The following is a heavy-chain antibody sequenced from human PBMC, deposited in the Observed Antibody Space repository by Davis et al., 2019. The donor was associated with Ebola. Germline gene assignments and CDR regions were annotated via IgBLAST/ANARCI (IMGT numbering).Heavy chain of an antibody. CDR1: GGSISSYY. Sequence: MPSETLSLTCTVSGGSISSYYWSWIRQPPGKGLEWIGYIYYSGSTNYNPSLKSRVTISVDTSKNQFSLKLSSVNAADTAVYYYARESGYYTSRFDYWGQGTLVTVSS. V-gene: IGHV4-59*01. J-gene: IGHJ4*02. CDR3: ARESGYYTSRFDY. D-gene: IGHD3-3*01. CDR2: IYYSGST.